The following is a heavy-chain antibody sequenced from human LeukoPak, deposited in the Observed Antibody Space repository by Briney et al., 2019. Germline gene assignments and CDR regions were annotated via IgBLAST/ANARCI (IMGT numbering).Heavy chain of an antibody. V-gene: IGHV4-31*03. CDR3: ARESVTTVWGIDY. D-gene: IGHD3-16*01. Sequence: SQTLSLTCTVSGGSISSGGSYWSWIRQHPGKGLEWIGYIYYSGDTYSNPSLRCRVTISLDTSKNQFSLRLSSVTAADTAVYYCARESVTTVWGIDYWGQGTLVTVSS. J-gene: IGHJ4*02. CDR2: IYYSGDT. CDR1: GGSISSGGSY.